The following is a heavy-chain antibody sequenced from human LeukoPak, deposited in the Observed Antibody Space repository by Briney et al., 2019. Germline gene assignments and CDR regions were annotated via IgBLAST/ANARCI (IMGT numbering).Heavy chain of an antibody. Sequence: GGSLRLSCAASGFTFSSYGMHWVRQAPGKGLEWVAVISYDGSNKYYADSVKGRFTISRDNSKNTLYLQMNSLRAEDTAVYYCARDDLGMDVWGQGTTVTVSS. V-gene: IGHV3-30*19. CDR2: ISYDGSNK. CDR1: GFTFSSYG. CDR3: ARDDLGMDV. J-gene: IGHJ6*02. D-gene: IGHD3/OR15-3a*01.